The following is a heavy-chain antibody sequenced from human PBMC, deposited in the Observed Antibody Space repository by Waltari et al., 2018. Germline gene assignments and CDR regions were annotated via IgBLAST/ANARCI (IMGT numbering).Heavy chain of an antibody. CDR2: IKQEGSEK. D-gene: IGHD3-22*01. CDR1: GFPCTRSW. V-gene: IGHV3-7*01. Sequence: EVQLAESGGGLVQPGGSLRLACATSGFPCTRSWLTRVRQAPGKGLECVAKIKQEGSEKYYMYSVKGRFTISRANAKNSLYLQMNSLRAEDTAVYYCASSGYFLLGYWGQGTLVTVSS. J-gene: IGHJ4*02. CDR3: ASSGYFLLGY.